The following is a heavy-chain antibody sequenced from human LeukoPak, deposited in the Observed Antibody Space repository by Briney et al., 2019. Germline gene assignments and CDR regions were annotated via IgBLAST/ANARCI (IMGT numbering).Heavy chain of an antibody. D-gene: IGHD1-7*01. V-gene: IGHV3-23*01. CDR2: ISGSGGST. CDR1: GFTFSSYA. CDR3: AKRRGLELTYYYYMDV. J-gene: IGHJ6*03. Sequence: GGSLRLSCAASGFTFSSYAMSWVRQAPGKGLEWVSAISGSGGSTYYADSVKGRFTISRDNSKNTLYLQMNSLRAEDTAVYYCAKRRGLELTYYYYMDVWGKGTTVTVSS.